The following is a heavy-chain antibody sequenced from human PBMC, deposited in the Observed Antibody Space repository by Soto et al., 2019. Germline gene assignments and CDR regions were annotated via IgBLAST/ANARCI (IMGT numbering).Heavy chain of an antibody. CDR2: TYFRSRWYN. D-gene: IGHD5-12*01. CDR1: GDSVSSNTAA. CDR3: ARDRESGSSNDSRNMGV. V-gene: IGHV6-1*01. Sequence: SQTLSLTCVISGDSVSSNTAAWHCIRQSPSRGLEWLGRTYFRSRWYNDYAVSVKSRLTINADTSKNQFSLHLNSVSPEDTAVYYCARDRESGSSNDSRNMGVWGKGPTAT. J-gene: IGHJ6*03.